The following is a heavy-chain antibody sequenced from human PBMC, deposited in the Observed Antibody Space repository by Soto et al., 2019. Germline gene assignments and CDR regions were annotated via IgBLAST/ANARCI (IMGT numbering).Heavy chain of an antibody. Sequence: GGSLRLSCAASGFTFSDSAIHWVRQAPGKGLEWVGRVANKPEGYTITYGVSVKGRFTISRDDPQNMAYLQMNSLKIEDTAVYYCNKYSGPFTVPAAIGYWGQGTLVTVSS. V-gene: IGHV3-73*01. CDR1: GFTFSDSA. D-gene: IGHD2-2*02. J-gene: IGHJ4*02. CDR3: NKYSGPFTVPAAIGY. CDR2: VANKPEGYTI.